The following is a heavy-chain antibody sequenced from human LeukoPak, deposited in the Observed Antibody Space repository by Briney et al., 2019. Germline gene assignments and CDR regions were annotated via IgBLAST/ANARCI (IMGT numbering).Heavy chain of an antibody. V-gene: IGHV6-1*01. CDR1: GDSFSSNSAA. Sequence: SQTLSLTCPTSGDSFSSNSAAWNWIRQSPSRGLEWLGRTYYRSKWYNDYAVSVKSRITINPDTSKNQFSLQLNSVTPEDTAVYYCARELGIRSWLDYWGQGTLVTVSS. CDR3: ARELGIRSWLDY. J-gene: IGHJ4*02. D-gene: IGHD6-13*01. CDR2: TYYRSKWYN.